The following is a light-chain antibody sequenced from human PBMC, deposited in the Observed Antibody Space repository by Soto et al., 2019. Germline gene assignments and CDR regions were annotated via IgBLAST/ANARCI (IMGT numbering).Light chain of an antibody. J-gene: IGKJ1*01. V-gene: IGKV3-20*01. CDR3: QDYGTSWT. Sequence: ETVLTQSPATFSLSPVDIATLPFRASQSVSSNKLAWYQQKPGQAPRLLIYAASSRATGIPDRFSGSGSGTDFTLTINRLETEDFAVYYCQDYGTSWTFGQGTKVDIK. CDR1: QSVSSNK. CDR2: AAS.